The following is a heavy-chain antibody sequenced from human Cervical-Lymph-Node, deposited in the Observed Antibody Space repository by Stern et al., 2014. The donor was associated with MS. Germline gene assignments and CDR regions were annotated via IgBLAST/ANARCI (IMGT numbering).Heavy chain of an antibody. CDR1: GYTFINFY. Sequence: QLVQSGAEVKKPGASVKVSCKASGYTFINFYMHWVRQAPGQGLEWMGIINPSGGSTNYAEKFQGRVTMTRDTSTSTVYMELSSLRSEDTAVYYCARPRTAARRDAFDIWGQGTMVTVSS. CDR3: ARPRTAARRDAFDI. CDR2: INPSGGST. D-gene: IGHD6-6*01. J-gene: IGHJ3*02. V-gene: IGHV1-46*01.